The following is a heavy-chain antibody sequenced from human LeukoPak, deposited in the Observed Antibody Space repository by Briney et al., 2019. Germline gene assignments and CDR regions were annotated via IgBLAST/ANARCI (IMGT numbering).Heavy chain of an antibody. CDR1: GGSISSSRFY. J-gene: IGHJ6*03. V-gene: IGHV4-39*01. CDR2: IYYSGST. Sequence: SETLSLTCIVSGGSISSSRFYWGWIRQPPGKGLEWIGTIYYSGSTYYNPSLKSRVTISADTSKNQFSLKLSSVTAADTAVYYCARVGPLVVPAAIPHYYYYYMDVWGKGTTVTVSS. D-gene: IGHD2-2*02. CDR3: ARVGPLVVPAAIPHYYYYYMDV.